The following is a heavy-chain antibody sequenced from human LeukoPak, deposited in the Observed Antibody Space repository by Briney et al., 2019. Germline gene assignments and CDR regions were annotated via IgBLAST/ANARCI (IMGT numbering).Heavy chain of an antibody. CDR3: ARGQDYDSSGYYLRAFDY. J-gene: IGHJ4*02. V-gene: IGHV3-48*03. Sequence: GGSLRLSCAASGFTFSSYEMNWVRQAPGKGLEWVSYISSSGSTIYYADSVKGRFTISRDNAKNSLYLQMNSLRAEDTAVYYCARGQDYDSSGYYLRAFDYWGQGTLVTVSS. D-gene: IGHD3-22*01. CDR1: GFTFSSYE. CDR2: ISSSGSTI.